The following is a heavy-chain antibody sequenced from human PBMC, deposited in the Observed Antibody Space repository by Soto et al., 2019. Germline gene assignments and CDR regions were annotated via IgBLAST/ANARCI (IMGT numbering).Heavy chain of an antibody. V-gene: IGHV3-74*01. J-gene: IGHJ5*02. CDR1: GLTFNRYW. D-gene: IGHD2-15*01. Sequence: DVQLVETGGGVGPPGGSLRLSCAASGLTFNRYWMHWVRHAPGKGLVWVSHINTDGSNTNYADSVKGRFTISRDNAKSTLFLQMNSLRDEDTAVYYCAREFCSGGNCYTYYFDPWGQGIPVTVSS. CDR3: AREFCSGGNCYTYYFDP. CDR2: INTDGSNT.